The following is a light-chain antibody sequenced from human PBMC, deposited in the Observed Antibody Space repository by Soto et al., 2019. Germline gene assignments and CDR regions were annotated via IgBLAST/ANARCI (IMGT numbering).Light chain of an antibody. J-gene: IGKJ5*01. CDR1: QDIRKY. CDR3: QQYDNLPLI. CDR2: DAS. Sequence: DIQMTQSPSSLSASVGDRVTITCQATQDIRKYLNWYQQKPGKAPKLLIYDASSLETGVPSRFSGSGSGTDFTLTISSLQPKDFATYYCQQYDNLPLIFGQGTRLEIK. V-gene: IGKV1-33*01.